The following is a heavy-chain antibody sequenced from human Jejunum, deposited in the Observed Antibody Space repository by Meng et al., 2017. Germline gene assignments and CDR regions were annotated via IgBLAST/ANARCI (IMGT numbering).Heavy chain of an antibody. D-gene: IGHD1-14*01. CDR2: INNDGSSS. J-gene: IGHJ4*02. CDR1: GFMFSSYW. V-gene: IGHV3-74*01. CDR3: ARGGNGAFDY. Sequence: GGSLRLSCAVSGFMFSSYWMHWVRQAPGKGLVWVSRINNDGSSSTYADSVKGRFTFSRDNTKNTVYLQMNSLRAEDTAVYYCARGGNGAFDYWGQGTLVTVSS.